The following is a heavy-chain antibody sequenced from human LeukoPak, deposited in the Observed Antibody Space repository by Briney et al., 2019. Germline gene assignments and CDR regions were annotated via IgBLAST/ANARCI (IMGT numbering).Heavy chain of an antibody. CDR2: ISYDGSNK. V-gene: IGHV3-30-3*01. J-gene: IGHJ1*01. D-gene: IGHD3-3*02. Sequence: GRSLRLSCAASGFTFSSYAMHWVRQAPGKGLEWVAVISYDGSNKYYADSVKGRFTISRDNSKNTLYLQMNSLRAEDTAVYYCARDPGLYVLAPAEYFQHWGQGTLVTVSS. CDR3: ARDPGLYVLAPAEYFQH. CDR1: GFTFSSYA.